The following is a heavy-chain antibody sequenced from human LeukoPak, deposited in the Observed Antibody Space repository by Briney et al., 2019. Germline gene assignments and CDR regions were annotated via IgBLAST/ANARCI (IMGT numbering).Heavy chain of an antibody. Sequence: GGSLRLSCVASGFTFSSYDMNWVRQAPGKGLEWVSFISSSGSSIHYADSVKGRFSISRDNAKNSLYLQMNSLRAEDTAVYYCAQGELLEDYWGQGTPVTVSS. J-gene: IGHJ4*02. CDR1: GFTFSSYD. V-gene: IGHV3-48*03. D-gene: IGHD2-21*02. CDR3: AQGELLEDY. CDR2: ISSSGSSI.